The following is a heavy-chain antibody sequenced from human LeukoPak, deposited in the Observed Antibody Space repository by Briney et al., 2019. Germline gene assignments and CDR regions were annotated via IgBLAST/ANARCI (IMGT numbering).Heavy chain of an antibody. J-gene: IGHJ4*02. CDR2: IKQDGSEK. D-gene: IGHD2-2*02. CDR1: GFTFSSYW. CDR3: ARPHCSSTSCYNRTAF. Sequence: GGSLRLSCAASGFTFSSYWMSWVRQAPGKGLEWVANIKQDGSEKYYADSVKGRFTISRDNAKNSLYLQMNSLRAEDTAVYYCARPHCSSTSCYNRTAFRGQGTLVTVSS. V-gene: IGHV3-7*01.